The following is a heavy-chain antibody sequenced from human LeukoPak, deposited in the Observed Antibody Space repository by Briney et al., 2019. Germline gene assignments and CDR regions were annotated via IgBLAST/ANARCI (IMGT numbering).Heavy chain of an antibody. CDR1: GFTFSNYA. CDR2: ISGNGGKI. Sequence: GGSLRLSCAASGFTFSNYAMAWVRQAPGEGQEWVSSISGNGGKIYYADSVKGRFTISRDNSKNTLYLQMNSLRGEDTAIYFCAKRDYYDSSGYAPLFDYWGQGTLVTVSP. V-gene: IGHV3-23*01. J-gene: IGHJ4*02. D-gene: IGHD3-22*01. CDR3: AKRDYYDSSGYAPLFDY.